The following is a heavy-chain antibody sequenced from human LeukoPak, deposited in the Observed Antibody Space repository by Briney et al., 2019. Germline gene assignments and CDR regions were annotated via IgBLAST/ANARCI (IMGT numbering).Heavy chain of an antibody. Sequence: GGSLRLSCEASGFTFSNAWMSWVRQAPGKGLVWVSRIYSDGTSTSYADSVKGRFTISRDNAKNTLYLQMNSLRAEDTAVYYCARVLNYGFDYWGQGTLVTVSS. CDR1: GFTFSNAW. J-gene: IGHJ4*02. CDR2: IYSDGTST. CDR3: ARVLNYGFDY. D-gene: IGHD3-10*01. V-gene: IGHV3-74*01.